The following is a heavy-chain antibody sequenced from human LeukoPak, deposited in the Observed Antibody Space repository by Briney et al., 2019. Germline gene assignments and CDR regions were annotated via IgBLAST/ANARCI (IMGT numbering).Heavy chain of an antibody. V-gene: IGHV4-61*08. Sequence: SQTLSLTCAVSGGSISSGGYSWSWVRQPPGKGPEWIGFIYYSGSTNYNPSLKSRVAISVDRSKNQFSLKLSSVTAADTAVYYCARDRVGGATAAFDIWGQGTMVTASS. CDR2: IYYSGST. CDR1: GGSISSGGYS. J-gene: IGHJ3*02. D-gene: IGHD1-26*01. CDR3: ARDRVGGATAAFDI.